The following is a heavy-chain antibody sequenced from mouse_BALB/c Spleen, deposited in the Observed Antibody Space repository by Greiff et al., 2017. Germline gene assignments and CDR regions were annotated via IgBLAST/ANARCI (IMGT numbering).Heavy chain of an antibody. CDR3: ARVTYAMDY. CDR1: GFTFSDYY. V-gene: IGHV5-4*02. J-gene: IGHJ4*01. CDR2: ISDGGSYT. Sequence: EVQLVESGGGLVKPGGSLKLSCAASGFTFSDYYMYWVRQTPEKRLEWVATISDGGSYTYYPDSVKGRFTISRDNAKNNLYLQMSSLKSEDTAMYYCARVTYAMDYWGQGTSVTVSS.